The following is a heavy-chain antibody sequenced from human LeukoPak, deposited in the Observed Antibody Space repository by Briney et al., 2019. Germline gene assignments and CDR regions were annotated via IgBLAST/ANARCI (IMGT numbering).Heavy chain of an antibody. Sequence: SQTLSLTCAISGDSVSGNSVSWHWIRQSPSRGLKWLGRTYRRSKWYNYYAVSVKSRVTINPDASKNQFSLHLNSVTPEDTAVYYCARAYNFAFGYWGQGTLVTVSS. CDR1: GDSVSGNSVS. J-gene: IGHJ4*02. CDR3: ARAYNFAFGY. CDR2: TYRRSKWYN. D-gene: IGHD1-1*01. V-gene: IGHV6-1*01.